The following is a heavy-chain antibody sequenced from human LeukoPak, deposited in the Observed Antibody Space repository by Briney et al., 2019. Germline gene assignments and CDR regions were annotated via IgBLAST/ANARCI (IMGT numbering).Heavy chain of an antibody. CDR1: GYTFTSYD. V-gene: IGHV1-8*01. CDR3: ARIAAAGNRRLNY. CDR2: MNPNSGNA. D-gene: IGHD6-13*01. J-gene: IGHJ4*02. Sequence: ASVKVSCKASGYTFTSYDINWVRQATGQGLEWMGWMNPNSGNAGYAQKFQGRITMTRNTSISTAYMELSSLTSEDTAVYYCARIAAAGNRRLNYWGQGTLVTVSS.